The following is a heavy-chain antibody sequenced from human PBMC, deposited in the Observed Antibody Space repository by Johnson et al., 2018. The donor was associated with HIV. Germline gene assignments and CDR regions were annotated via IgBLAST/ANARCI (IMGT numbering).Heavy chain of an antibody. D-gene: IGHD1-26*01. J-gene: IGHJ3*02. CDR2: IYSGGST. Sequence: VQLVESGGGVVRPGGSLRLSCAASGFTVSSNYMSWVRQAPGKGLEWVSVIYSGGSTYYADSVKGRFTISRDNSKNTLYLQMNSLKTEDTAVYYCATDVPSAPYYNAFDILGQGTMVTVSS. CDR1: GFTVSSNY. CDR3: ATDVPSAPYYNAFDI. V-gene: IGHV3-53*01.